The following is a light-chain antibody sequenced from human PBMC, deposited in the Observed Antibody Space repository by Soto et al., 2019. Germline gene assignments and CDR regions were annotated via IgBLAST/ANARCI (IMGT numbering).Light chain of an antibody. J-gene: IGKJ4*01. CDR3: QQYYSTVT. Sequence: DIVMTQSPDSLAVSLGERATINCWSSQSVLSNSNNKNYLAWYQQKPGQPPKLLIYWASTRESGVPDRFSGSGSGKEFTLTITSLQAEDVAVYYCQQYYSTVTFGGGSKLEIK. V-gene: IGKV4-1*01. CDR1: QSVLSNSNNKNY. CDR2: WAS.